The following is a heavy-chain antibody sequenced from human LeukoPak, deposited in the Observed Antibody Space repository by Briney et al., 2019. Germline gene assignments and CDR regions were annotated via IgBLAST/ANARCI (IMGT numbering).Heavy chain of an antibody. CDR3: ARDGGYYYDSSGYKAI. J-gene: IGHJ3*02. CDR1: GGSISSGSYY. Sequence: SETLSLTCTVSGGSISSGSYYWSWIRQPAGKGLEWIGRVYTSGSTNYNPSLKGRVTISVDTSKNQFSLKLSSVTAADTAVYYCARDGGYYYDSSGYKAIWGQGTMVTVSS. CDR2: VYTSGST. D-gene: IGHD3-22*01. V-gene: IGHV4-61*02.